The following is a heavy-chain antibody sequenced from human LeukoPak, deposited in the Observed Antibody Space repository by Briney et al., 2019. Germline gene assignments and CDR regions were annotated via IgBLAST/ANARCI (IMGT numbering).Heavy chain of an antibody. CDR1: GFTFSSYG. Sequence: PGGSLRLSCAASGFTFSSYGMHWVRQAPGKGLEWVAVISYDGSNKYYADSVKGRFTISRDNSKNTLYLQMNSLRAEDTAVYYCAKAHGDFDAFDIWGQGTMVTVSS. V-gene: IGHV3-30*18. CDR3: AKAHGDFDAFDI. CDR2: ISYDGSNK. D-gene: IGHD4-17*01. J-gene: IGHJ3*02.